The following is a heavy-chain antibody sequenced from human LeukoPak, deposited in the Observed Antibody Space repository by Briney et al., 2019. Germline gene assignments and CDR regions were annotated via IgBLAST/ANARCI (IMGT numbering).Heavy chain of an antibody. J-gene: IGHJ4*02. CDR2: IYYSGST. Sequence: SETLSLTCTVSGDSIGSGAYYWSWIRQHPGKGLEWIGNIYYSGSTYYNPSLKSRVSISVDTSKNQFSLKLSSVTAADTAVYYCARDLGDGYLANDYWGQGTLVTVSS. D-gene: IGHD5-24*01. V-gene: IGHV4-31*03. CDR1: GDSIGSGAYY. CDR3: ARDLGDGYLANDY.